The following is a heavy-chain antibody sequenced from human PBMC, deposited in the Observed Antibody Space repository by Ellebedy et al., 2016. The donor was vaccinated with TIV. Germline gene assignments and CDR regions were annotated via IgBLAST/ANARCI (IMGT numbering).Heavy chain of an antibody. Sequence: SETLSLXXTVSGGSVSSGSFYWSWIRQPPGKGLEWIGYIFYSGNTNYNPSLKSRVTISIDKSKTQLSLRLSSVTAADTAVYYCARETVVAGRTPFWDYWGQGALVTVSS. CDR2: IFYSGNT. D-gene: IGHD6-19*01. J-gene: IGHJ4*02. V-gene: IGHV4-61*01. CDR1: GGSVSSGSFY. CDR3: ARETVVAGRTPFWDY.